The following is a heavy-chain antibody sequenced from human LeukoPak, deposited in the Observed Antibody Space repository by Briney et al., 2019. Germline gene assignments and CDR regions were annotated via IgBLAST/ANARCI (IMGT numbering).Heavy chain of an antibody. J-gene: IGHJ5*02. V-gene: IGHV3-30*04. CDR3: ARGVVVVVAATSNWFDP. Sequence: GGSLRLSCTASGFTFSSYAMHGVSQAPGKGLEWVAVISYDGSNKYYADSVKGRFTISRDNSKNTLYLQMNSLRAEDTAVYYCARGVVVVVAATSNWFDPWGQGTLVTVSS. D-gene: IGHD2-15*01. CDR1: GFTFSSYA. CDR2: ISYDGSNK.